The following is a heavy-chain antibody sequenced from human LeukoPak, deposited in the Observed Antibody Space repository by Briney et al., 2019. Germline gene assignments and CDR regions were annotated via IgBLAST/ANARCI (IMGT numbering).Heavy chain of an antibody. Sequence: SETLSLTCTVSGDSLSSVSSYWGWVRQPPGTGLEWIGSMYYSGSTYYNPSLKSRVTISVDTSKNQFSLKLSSVTAADTAVYYCARHSWGAGLFDYWGQGTLVTVSS. CDR3: ARHSWGAGLFDY. CDR2: MYYSGST. J-gene: IGHJ4*02. CDR1: GDSLSSVSSY. V-gene: IGHV4-39*01. D-gene: IGHD1-26*01.